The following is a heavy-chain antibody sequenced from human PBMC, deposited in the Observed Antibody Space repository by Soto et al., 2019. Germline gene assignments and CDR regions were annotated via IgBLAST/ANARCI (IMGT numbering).Heavy chain of an antibody. J-gene: IGHJ4*02. CDR2: IYHSGDT. V-gene: IGHV4-31*03. D-gene: IGHD1-1*01. CDR3: ARAPGNERLDY. CDR1: GAYVNTGGYY. Sequence: QVQLQESGPGLVKPSQTLSLPCTVSGAYVNTGGYYWSWVRQYPGKGLEWIGYIYHSGDTYYNPSLKSRLTISVDTSKNHFSLSLSSVTVADTAVYYCARAPGNERLDYWGQGTLVIVSS.